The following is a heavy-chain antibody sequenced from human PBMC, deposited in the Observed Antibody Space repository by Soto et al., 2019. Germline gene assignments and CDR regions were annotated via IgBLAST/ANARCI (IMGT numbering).Heavy chain of an antibody. CDR2: ISWNSGSI. CDR3: AKDINGDYSYYGMDF. CDR1: GFTFDDYA. Sequence: GGSLRLSCAASGFTFDDYAMHWVRQAPGKGLEWVSGISWNSGSIGYADSVKGRFTISRDNAKNSLYLQMNSLRAEDTALYYCAKDINGDYSYYGMDFWGQGTTVTAP. V-gene: IGHV3-9*01. J-gene: IGHJ6*02. D-gene: IGHD4-17*01.